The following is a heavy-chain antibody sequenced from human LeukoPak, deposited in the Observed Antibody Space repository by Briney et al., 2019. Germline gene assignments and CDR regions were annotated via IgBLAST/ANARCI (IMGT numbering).Heavy chain of an antibody. CDR3: ARLERPGY. Sequence: SETLSLTCTVSGGSIRSSYYYWGWIRQPPGKGLEWIGEIYHSGSTNYNPSLKSRVTISVDKSKNQFSLKLSSVTAADTAVYYCARLERPGYWGQGTLVTVSS. CDR2: IYHSGST. CDR1: GGSIRSSYYY. J-gene: IGHJ4*02. D-gene: IGHD1-1*01. V-gene: IGHV4-39*07.